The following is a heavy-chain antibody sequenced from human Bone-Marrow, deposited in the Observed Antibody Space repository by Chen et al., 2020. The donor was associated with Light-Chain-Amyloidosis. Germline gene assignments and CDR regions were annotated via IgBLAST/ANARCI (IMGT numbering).Heavy chain of an antibody. Sequence: QVQLVASGGGAVQPGRSLRLSCAASGFRFRNYAMHWVRQTPDKGLEWLAVISDAGTKKFYRDSVQGRFTISRDNSKTTLYMAMDTLTVEDTAIYYCAREGGEVEGRPFDYWGQGALVTVSS. V-gene: IGHV3-30-3*01. CDR2: ISDAGTKK. CDR3: AREGGEVEGRPFDY. J-gene: IGHJ4*02. CDR1: GFRFRNYA. D-gene: IGHD3-16*01.